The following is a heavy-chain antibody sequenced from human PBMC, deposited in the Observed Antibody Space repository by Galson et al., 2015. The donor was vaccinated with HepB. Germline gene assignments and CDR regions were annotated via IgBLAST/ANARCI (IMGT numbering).Heavy chain of an antibody. CDR3: QGYCGSTGCLSIGSYMDV. Sequence: SLRLSCAGSGFIFDNYAMHWVRQAPGKGLEWVSGISWNSGNIDYADSVKGRFTISRDNAKNSLFLQMNSLRAEDTALYYCQGYCGSTGCLSIGSYMDVWGKGTTVTVSS. V-gene: IGHV3-9*01. CDR1: GFIFDNYA. CDR2: ISWNSGNI. J-gene: IGHJ6*03. D-gene: IGHD2-2*01.